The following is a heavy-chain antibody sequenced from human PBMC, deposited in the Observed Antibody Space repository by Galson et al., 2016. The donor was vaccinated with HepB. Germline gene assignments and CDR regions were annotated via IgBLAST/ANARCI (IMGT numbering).Heavy chain of an antibody. D-gene: IGHD1-7*01. CDR3: AHNRGHLELRDFDY. V-gene: IGHV2-5*02. Sequence: PALVKPTQTLALTCTFSGFSLTTNGVAVGWIRQPPGKALEWLALIYWDDDRRYTPSLKNRLTITRDTSKNQVVLKMTNMDPVDTATYDCAHNRGHLELRDFDYWGQGTLVTVSS. CDR1: GFSLTTNGVA. CDR2: IYWDDDR. J-gene: IGHJ4*02.